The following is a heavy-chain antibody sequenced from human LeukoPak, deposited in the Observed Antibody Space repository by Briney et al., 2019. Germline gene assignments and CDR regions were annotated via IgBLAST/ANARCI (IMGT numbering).Heavy chain of an antibody. D-gene: IGHD1-26*01. CDR3: AKCVARGSLVAYYYGMDV. CDR2: ISGSGGST. CDR1: GFTFNNYA. V-gene: IGHV3-23*01. Sequence: PGGSLRLSCAASGFTFNNYAMSWVRQAPGKGLEWVSSISGSGGSTYYADSVKGRFTISRDNSKNPLYLQMNNLRAEGTAAYYCAKCVARGSLVAYYYGMDVWGQGTTVTVSS. J-gene: IGHJ6*02.